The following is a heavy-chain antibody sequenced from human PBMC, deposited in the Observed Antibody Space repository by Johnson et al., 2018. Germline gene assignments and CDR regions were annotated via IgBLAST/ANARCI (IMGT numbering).Heavy chain of an antibody. CDR1: GFTFSSYA. Sequence: QVQLVQSGGGVVQPGRSLRLSCAASGFTFSSYAMHWVRQAPGKGLEWVAVISYDGSNKYFADSVKGRFTISRDNSKNSLYLHMNSLRDEDTAVYYCAREGAVSGDVWGQGTTVTVSS. CDR3: AREGAVSGDV. D-gene: IGHD3-10*01. CDR2: ISYDGSNK. V-gene: IGHV3-30-3*01. J-gene: IGHJ6*02.